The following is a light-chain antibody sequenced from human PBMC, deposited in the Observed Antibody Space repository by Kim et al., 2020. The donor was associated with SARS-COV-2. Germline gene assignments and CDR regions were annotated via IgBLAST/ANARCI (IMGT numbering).Light chain of an antibody. J-gene: IGKJ1*01. CDR1: QVISVW. Sequence: ASVGDRVTIPFRSSQVISVWFALYQQKPGKAPELRSYIASSLESGVPSRFSGSGSGTEFTLTISSLQPDDFATYYCQQYNIYPLAFGQGTKVDIK. CDR2: IAS. CDR3: QQYNIYPLA. V-gene: IGKV1-5*03.